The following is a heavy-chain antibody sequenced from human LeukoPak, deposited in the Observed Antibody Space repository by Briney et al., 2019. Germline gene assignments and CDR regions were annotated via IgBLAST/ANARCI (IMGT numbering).Heavy chain of an antibody. CDR2: ITPNADRT. CDR1: GFTFGSYG. CDR3: AIMHGYYDGSGYWVQ. Sequence: TGGSLRLSCAASGFTFGSYGMSWVRQAPGKGLEWVSFITPNADRTSYADSVEGRFTISRDNPRNTLYMQMNSQRDEDTALYYCAIMHGYYDGSGYWVQWGQGTLVTVSS. V-gene: IGHV3-23*01. D-gene: IGHD3-22*01. J-gene: IGHJ1*01.